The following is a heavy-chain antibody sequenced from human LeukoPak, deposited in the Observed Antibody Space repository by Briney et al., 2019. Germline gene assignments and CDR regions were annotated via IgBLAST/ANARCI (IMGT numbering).Heavy chain of an antibody. CDR1: GGSISSSSYY. J-gene: IGHJ6*02. CDR2: IYYSGST. D-gene: IGHD6-19*01. CDR3: ARGSQWLTYYYYYGMDV. Sequence: TSETLSLTCTVSGGSISSSSYYWGWIRQPPGKGLEWIGSIYYSGSTYYNPSLKSRVTISVDTSKNQFSLKLSSVTAADTAVCYCARGSQWLTYYYYYGMDVWGQGTTVTVSS. V-gene: IGHV4-39*07.